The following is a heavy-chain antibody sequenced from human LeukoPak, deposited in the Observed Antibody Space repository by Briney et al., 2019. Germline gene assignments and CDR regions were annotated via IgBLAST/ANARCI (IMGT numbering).Heavy chain of an antibody. CDR3: ARGLHDRSWYGAH. CDR1: GFTFSDYT. J-gene: IGHJ4*02. D-gene: IGHD6-13*01. CDR2: LPPDGSYQ. V-gene: IGHV3-30*04. Sequence: GGSLRLSCAASGFTFSDYTMQWVRQAPGKGLEWVALLPPDGSYQYYADSLKGRFTISRDNFKNALYLEMNSLRLEDTAVYYCARGLHDRSWYGAHWGQGTLLSVSS.